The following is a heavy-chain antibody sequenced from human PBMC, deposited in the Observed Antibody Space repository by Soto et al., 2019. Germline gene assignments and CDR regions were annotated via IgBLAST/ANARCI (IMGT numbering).Heavy chain of an antibody. D-gene: IGHD3-22*01. Sequence: QVQLVQSGAEVKKPGASVKVSCKASGYTFTSYAMHWVRQAPGQRLEWMGWINAGNGNTKYSQKFQGRVTITRDTSASTAYMELSRLSSEDTAVYYCARGSRLTYFDYWGQGTLVTVSS. V-gene: IGHV1-3*01. CDR3: ARGSRLTYFDY. J-gene: IGHJ4*02. CDR2: INAGNGNT. CDR1: GYTFTSYA.